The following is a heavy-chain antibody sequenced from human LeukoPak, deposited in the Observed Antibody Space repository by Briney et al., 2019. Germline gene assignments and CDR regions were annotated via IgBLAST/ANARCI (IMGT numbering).Heavy chain of an antibody. J-gene: IGHJ6*02. Sequence: ASVTVSCKASVYTFTGYYMHWVRQAPGQGLEWMGWINPNSGGTNYAQKFQGRVTMTRDTSISTAYMELSRLRSDDTAVYYCARDRYCSGGSCYYGYYYGMDVWGQGTTVTVSS. CDR1: VYTFTGYY. CDR2: INPNSGGT. V-gene: IGHV1-2*02. D-gene: IGHD2-15*01. CDR3: ARDRYCSGGSCYYGYYYGMDV.